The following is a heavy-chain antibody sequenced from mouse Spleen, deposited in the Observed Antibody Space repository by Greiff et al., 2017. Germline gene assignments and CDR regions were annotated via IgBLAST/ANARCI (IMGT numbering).Heavy chain of an antibody. CDR3: ATYYSNYVAWFAY. V-gene: IGHV3-6*01. CDR1: GYSITSGYY. J-gene: IGHJ3*01. D-gene: IGHD2-5*01. Sequence: EVKLVESGPGLVKPSQSLSLTCSVTGYSITSGYYWNWIRQFPGNKLEWMGYISYDGSNNYNPSLKNRISITRDTSKNQFFLKLNSVTTEDTATYYCATYYSNYVAWFAYWGQGTLVTVSA. CDR2: ISYDGSN.